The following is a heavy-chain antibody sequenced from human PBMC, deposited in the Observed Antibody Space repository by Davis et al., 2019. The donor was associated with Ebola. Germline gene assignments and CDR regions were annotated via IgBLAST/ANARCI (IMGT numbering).Heavy chain of an antibody. Sequence: GGSLRLSCAASGFTVSSYYMTWVRQAPGKGLEWVSVIYSGGTTYYADSVKSRFTISRDNAKNSLYLQLNTLRDEDTAVYFCVSAGWDHWGQGTLVTVSS. CDR3: VSAGWDH. J-gene: IGHJ4*02. D-gene: IGHD2-15*01. CDR2: IYSGGTT. CDR1: GFTVSSYY. V-gene: IGHV3-66*01.